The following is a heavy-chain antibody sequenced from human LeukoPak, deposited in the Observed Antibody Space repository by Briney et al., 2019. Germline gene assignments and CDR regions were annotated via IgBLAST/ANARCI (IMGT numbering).Heavy chain of an antibody. CDR2: IYRDGSA. J-gene: IGHJ4*02. V-gene: IGHV3-66*01. Sequence: GESLRLSCAVSGFTASIYYMTWVRQAPGKGLEWVSFIYRDGSANYADSVKGRFTISRDDSKNTVYLQMNSLEAEDTALYYCARGPGWNYFDYWGQGTLVTVSS. CDR3: ARGPGWNYFDY. CDR1: GFTASIYY. D-gene: IGHD2-15*01.